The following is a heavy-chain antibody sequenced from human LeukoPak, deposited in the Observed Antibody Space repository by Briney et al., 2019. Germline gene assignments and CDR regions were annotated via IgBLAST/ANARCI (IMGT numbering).Heavy chain of an antibody. CDR1: GYTFTSYD. V-gene: IGHV1-8*03. CDR3: ARGGDYYDSNSTNWFDP. Sequence: ASVKVSCKASGYTFTSYDINWVRQATGQGLEWMGWMNPNSGNTGYAQKFQGRVTITRNTSISTAYMELSSLRSEDTAVYYCARGGDYYDSNSTNWFDPWGQGTLVTVSS. D-gene: IGHD3-22*01. J-gene: IGHJ5*02. CDR2: MNPNSGNT.